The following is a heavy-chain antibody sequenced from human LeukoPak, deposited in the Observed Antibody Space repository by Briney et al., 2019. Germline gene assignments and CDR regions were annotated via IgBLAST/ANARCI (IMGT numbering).Heavy chain of an antibody. V-gene: IGHV1-8*01. CDR1: GYTFTNYD. CDR2: MDPKSGNT. Sequence: ASVKASCKPSGYTFTNYDINWVRQATGQGLEWMGWMDPKSGNTGSAQRFQGRVTMTRDTSISTAYMELISLRSEDTAVYYCARVWGAIDYWGQGTLVTVSS. J-gene: IGHJ4*02. D-gene: IGHD1-26*01. CDR3: ARVWGAIDY.